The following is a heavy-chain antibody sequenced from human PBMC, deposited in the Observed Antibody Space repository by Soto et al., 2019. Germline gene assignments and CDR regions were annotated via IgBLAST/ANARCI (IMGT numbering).Heavy chain of an antibody. Sequence: PSETLSLTCTVSGGSLSGSYCSWIRKSPGKSLEWIASISYTGSTTHNPSLKSRATLSVDTSKNQFSLSLTSVTPADTAAYYCATGGGWLHNSYIRGLYFDYWGQGVLVTVSS. J-gene: IGHJ4*02. CDR3: ATGGGWLHNSYIRGLYFDY. D-gene: IGHD3-3*02. CDR1: GGSLSGSY. V-gene: IGHV4-59*01. CDR2: ISYTGST.